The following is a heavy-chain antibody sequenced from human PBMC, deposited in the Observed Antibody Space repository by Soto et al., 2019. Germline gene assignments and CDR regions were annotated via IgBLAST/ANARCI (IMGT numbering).Heavy chain of an antibody. J-gene: IGHJ6*02. Sequence: QVQLVESGGGVVQPGRSLRLSCAASGFTFSSYALHWVRQAPGKGLEWVALIWYDGSNKYYADSVKGRFTISRDNSKNTRYLQMNSLRAEDTAVYYCARSFYGDYDYYGMDVWGQGTTVTVSS. CDR2: IWYDGSNK. CDR1: GFTFSSYA. D-gene: IGHD4-17*01. V-gene: IGHV3-33*01. CDR3: ARSFYGDYDYYGMDV.